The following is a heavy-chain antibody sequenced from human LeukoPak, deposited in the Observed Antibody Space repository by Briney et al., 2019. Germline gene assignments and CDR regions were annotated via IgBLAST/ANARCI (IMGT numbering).Heavy chain of an antibody. CDR3: ARGYCSGGSCYFGIDY. D-gene: IGHD2-15*01. CDR1: GYTFTSYY. V-gene: IGHV1-2*02. Sequence: GASVKVSCKASGYTFTSYYMHWVRQAPGQGLEWMGWINPNSGGTNYAQKFQGRVTMTRDTSISTAYMELSRLRSDDTAVYYCARGYCSGGSCYFGIDYWGQGTLVTVSS. J-gene: IGHJ4*02. CDR2: INPNSGGT.